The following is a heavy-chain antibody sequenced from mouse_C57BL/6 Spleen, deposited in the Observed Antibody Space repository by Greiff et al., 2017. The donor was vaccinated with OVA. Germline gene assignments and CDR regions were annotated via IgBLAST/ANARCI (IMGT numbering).Heavy chain of an antibody. CDR1: GYTFTSYW. J-gene: IGHJ4*01. D-gene: IGHD4-1*01. V-gene: IGHV1-52*01. CDR2: IDPSDSET. Sequence: QVHVKQPGAELVRPGSSVKLSCKASGYTFTSYWMHWVKQRPIQGLEWIGNIDPSDSETHYNQKFKDKATLTVDKSSSTAYMQLSSLTSEDSAVYYCARRGMGREGAMDYWGQGTSVTVSS. CDR3: ARRGMGREGAMDY.